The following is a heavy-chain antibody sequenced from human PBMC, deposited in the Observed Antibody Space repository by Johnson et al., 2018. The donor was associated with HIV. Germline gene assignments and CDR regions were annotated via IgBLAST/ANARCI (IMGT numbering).Heavy chain of an antibody. V-gene: IGHV3-66*01. J-gene: IGHJ3*02. D-gene: IGHD3-22*01. Sequence: VQLVESGGGVVQPGRSLRLSCAASGFTVSSNYMSWVRQAPGKGLEWVSGLDTGGNTYYADSVKGRFTISRDNSKTTLYLQMNSLRAEATAVYYCAKGDYYESRAAFDIWGQGTMVTVSS. CDR2: LDTGGNT. CDR1: GFTVSSNY. CDR3: AKGDYYESRAAFDI.